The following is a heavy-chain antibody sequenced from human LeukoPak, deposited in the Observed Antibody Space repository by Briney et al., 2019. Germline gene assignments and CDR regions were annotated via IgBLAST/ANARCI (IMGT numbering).Heavy chain of an antibody. D-gene: IGHD3-16*01. CDR3: ARSALGVPYFDY. CDR1: GGTFSSYA. V-gene: IGHV1-69*13. J-gene: IGHJ4*02. Sequence: GASVKVSCKASGGTFSSYATSWVRQAPGQGLEWMGGIIPIFGTANYAQKFQGRVTITADESTSTAYMELSSLRSEDTAVYYCARSALGVPYFDYWGQGTLVTVSS. CDR2: IIPIFGTA.